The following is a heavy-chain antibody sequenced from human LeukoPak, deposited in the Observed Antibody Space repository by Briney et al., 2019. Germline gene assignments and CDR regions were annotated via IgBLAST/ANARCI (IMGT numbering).Heavy chain of an antibody. D-gene: IGHD3-22*01. CDR1: GGSISSSSYY. J-gene: IGHJ4*02. CDR2: IYYSGST. V-gene: IGHV4-39*01. Sequence: PSETLSLTCTVSGGSISSSSYYWGWIRQPPGKGLEWIGSIYYSGSTYYNPSLKSRVTISVDTSKNQFSLKLSSVTAADTAVYYCARRGSGYYEGDWGYYFDYWGQGTLVTVSS. CDR3: ARRGSGYYEGDWGYYFDY.